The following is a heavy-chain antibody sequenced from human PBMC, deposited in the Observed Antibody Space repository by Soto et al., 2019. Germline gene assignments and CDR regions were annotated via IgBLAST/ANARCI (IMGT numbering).Heavy chain of an antibody. D-gene: IGHD2-2*01. J-gene: IGHJ6*02. V-gene: IGHV4-34*01. Sequence: AETLTLTCAAPGGTFSGYDWSWIRQPPGKGLEWVGEINHSGSTTYNPSLKSRVTISVDTSRSQFSLKLSSVTAADTAVYYCASPYRDILVVPAAGNSFGCLDVWGQGTMVTVSS. CDR2: INHSGST. CDR1: GGTFSGYD. CDR3: ASPYRDILVVPAAGNSFGCLDV.